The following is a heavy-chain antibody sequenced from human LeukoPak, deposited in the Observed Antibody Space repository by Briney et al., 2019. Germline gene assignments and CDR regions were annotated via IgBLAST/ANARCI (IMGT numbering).Heavy chain of an antibody. CDR1: GFTFSNYA. D-gene: IGHD6-19*01. Sequence: PGGSLRLSCAASGFTFSNYAMSWVRQVPGKGLEWVSSIDASGGATYYADSVKGRFTISRDNSKNTFYLQMNSLRAEDTAVYSCAKGSGSGWYGWFAPWGQGTLVTVSS. CDR3: AKGSGSGWYGWFAP. V-gene: IGHV3-23*01. J-gene: IGHJ5*02. CDR2: IDASGGAT.